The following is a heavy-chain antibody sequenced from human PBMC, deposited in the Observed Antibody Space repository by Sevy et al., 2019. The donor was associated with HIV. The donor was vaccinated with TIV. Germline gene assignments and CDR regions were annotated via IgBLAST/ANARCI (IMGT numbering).Heavy chain of an antibody. J-gene: IGHJ4*02. D-gene: IGHD1-26*01. V-gene: IGHV4-38-2*01. CDR2: IYHSGST. CDR1: GYSISSGYY. CDR3: ARGEVGATSLHFDY. Sequence: SETLALTCAVSGYSISSGYYCGWIRQPPGKGLEWIGSIYHSGSTYYNPSLNSRVTISVDKSKNQFSLKLSSVTAAETAVYYCARGEVGATSLHFDYWGQGALVTVSS.